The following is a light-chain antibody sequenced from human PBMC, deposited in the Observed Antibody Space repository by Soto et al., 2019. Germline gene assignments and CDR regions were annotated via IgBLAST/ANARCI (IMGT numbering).Light chain of an antibody. Sequence: EIVLTQSPATLSLSPGERATLSCRASQNIDSDLAWYQQRPGQPPGLLIYDASNRAPGIPARFGGSGSGADFTLSISSLEPEDFAVYHCQQRNMWPRTFGQGTRVEIK. CDR2: DAS. CDR3: QQRNMWPRT. CDR1: QNIDSD. V-gene: IGKV3-11*01. J-gene: IGKJ1*01.